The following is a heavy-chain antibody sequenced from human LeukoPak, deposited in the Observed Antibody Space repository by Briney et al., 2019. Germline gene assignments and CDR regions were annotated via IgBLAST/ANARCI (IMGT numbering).Heavy chain of an antibody. CDR3: VRGSLRLPRSTPDY. CDR2: ISNDGSTK. J-gene: IGHJ4*02. D-gene: IGHD2-21*02. Sequence: GGSLRLSCAASGFTFSSYALQWVRQAPGKGLEWVAVISNDGSTKHYADSVKGRFTISRDNSKNTLYLQMNSLRVEDTAVYYCVRGSLRLPRSTPDYWGQGTLVTVSS. V-gene: IGHV3-30*04. CDR1: GFTFSSYA.